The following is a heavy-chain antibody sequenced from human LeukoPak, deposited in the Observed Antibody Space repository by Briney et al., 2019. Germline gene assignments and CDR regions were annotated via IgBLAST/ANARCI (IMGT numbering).Heavy chain of an antibody. J-gene: IGHJ4*02. CDR2: IYSGGRK. CDR1: GFTVSSNY. Sequence: GGSLRLSCAASGFTVSSNYMSWVRQAPGKGLEWVSVIYSGGRKSYADSVKGRFIISRDNSENTLYLQMNSLRVGDTAVYYCAREGYTTGWFRNWGQGALVTVSS. V-gene: IGHV3-66*01. CDR3: AREGYTTGWFRN. D-gene: IGHD6-19*01.